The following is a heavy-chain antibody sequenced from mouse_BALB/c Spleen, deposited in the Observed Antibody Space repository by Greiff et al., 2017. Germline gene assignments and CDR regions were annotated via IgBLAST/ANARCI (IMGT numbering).Heavy chain of an antibody. Sequence: EVKLMESGGGLVQPGGSLRLSCATSGFTFTDYYMSWVRQPPGKALEWLGFIRNKANGYTTEYSASVKGRFTISRDNSQSILYLQMNTLRAEDSATYYCARDNYRYDGYYAMDYWGQGTSVTVSS. D-gene: IGHD2-14*01. J-gene: IGHJ4*01. CDR2: IRNKANGYTT. V-gene: IGHV7-3*02. CDR1: GFTFTDYY. CDR3: ARDNYRYDGYYAMDY.